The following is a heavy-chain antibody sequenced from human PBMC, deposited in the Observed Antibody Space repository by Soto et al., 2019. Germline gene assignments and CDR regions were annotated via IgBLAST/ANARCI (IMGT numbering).Heavy chain of an antibody. D-gene: IGHD6-19*01. CDR3: AKDQGSLSIAVAGRGYYFDY. J-gene: IGHJ4*02. CDR2: ISGSGGST. CDR1: GFTFSSYA. Sequence: GGSLRLSCAASGFTFSSYAMSWARQAPGKGLEWVSAISGSGGSTYYADSVKGRFTISRDNSKNTLYLQMNSLRAEDTAVYYCAKDQGSLSIAVAGRGYYFDYWGQGTLVTVSS. V-gene: IGHV3-23*01.